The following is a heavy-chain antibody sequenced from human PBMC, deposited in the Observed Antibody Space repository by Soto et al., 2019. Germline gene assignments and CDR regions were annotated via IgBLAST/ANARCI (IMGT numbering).Heavy chain of an antibody. CDR2: IKQDGSEK. CDR3: ARDVGPLAVAGDYFDY. V-gene: IGHV3-7*01. Sequence: GGSLRLSCAASGFTFSSYWMSWVRQAPGKGLEWVANIKQDGSEKYYVDSVKGRFTISRDNAKNSLYLQMNSLRAEDTAVYYCARDVGPLAVAGDYFDYWGQGTLVTVSS. D-gene: IGHD6-13*01. J-gene: IGHJ4*02. CDR1: GFTFSSYW.